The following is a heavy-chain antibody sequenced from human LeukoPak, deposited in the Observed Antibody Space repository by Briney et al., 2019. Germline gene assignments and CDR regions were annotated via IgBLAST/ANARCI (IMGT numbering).Heavy chain of an antibody. CDR3: ARDLRSSGYYAFDY. Sequence: GGSLRLSCAASGFTFSSYEMNWVRQAPGKGLEWVSFISSSSSYIYYADSVKGRFTISRDNAKNSLYLQMNSLRAEDTAVYYCARDLRSSGYYAFDYWGQGTLVTVSS. V-gene: IGHV3-21*01. CDR1: GFTFSSYE. D-gene: IGHD3-22*01. CDR2: ISSSSSYI. J-gene: IGHJ4*02.